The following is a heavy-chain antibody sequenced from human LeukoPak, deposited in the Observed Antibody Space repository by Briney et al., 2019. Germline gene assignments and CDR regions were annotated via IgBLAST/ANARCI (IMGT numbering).Heavy chain of an antibody. Sequence: SVKVSRTSSPATFSSYAYSWVRQAPGDGLVWIGGIIPISGTAHYAQKFQRRVTITADESTSTAYMELSSLRSEDTAVYYCARSEVRGGIITSWFDPWGQGTLVTVSS. J-gene: IGHJ5*02. CDR3: ARSEVRGGIITSWFDP. CDR2: IIPISGTA. D-gene: IGHD3-10*01. CDR1: PATFSSYA. V-gene: IGHV1-69*01.